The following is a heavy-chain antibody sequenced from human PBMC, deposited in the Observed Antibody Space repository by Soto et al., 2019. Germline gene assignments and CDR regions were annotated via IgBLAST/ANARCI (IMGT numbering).Heavy chain of an antibody. D-gene: IGHD4-17*01. Sequence: EVQLLESGGGLLQPGGSLRLSFAASGFTFSNYGMNWVRQAPGKGLEWVSGISTNGDTANYADSVKGRFTISRDNSKNALYMQMNGLRPEDTAVYYCAKDLSRWPHYAFDSWGQGTLVTVSS. J-gene: IGHJ5*01. CDR2: ISTNGDTA. CDR1: GFTFSNYG. CDR3: AKDLSRWPHYAFDS. V-gene: IGHV3-23*01.